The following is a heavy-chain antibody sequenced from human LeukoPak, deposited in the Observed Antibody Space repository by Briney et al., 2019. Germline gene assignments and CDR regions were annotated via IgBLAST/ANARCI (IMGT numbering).Heavy chain of an antibody. D-gene: IGHD3-3*01. J-gene: IGHJ3*02. V-gene: IGHV1-18*01. CDR2: ISGYNGNT. Sequence: ASVKVSCKASGYTFTSYGISWVRQAPGQGLEWMGWISGYNGNTNSAQKLQGRVSMTTDTSTSTAYMELRSLRSDDTAVYYCARDRSPDFWSGDYRDAFDIWGQGTVVTVSS. CDR3: ARDRSPDFWSGDYRDAFDI. CDR1: GYTFTSYG.